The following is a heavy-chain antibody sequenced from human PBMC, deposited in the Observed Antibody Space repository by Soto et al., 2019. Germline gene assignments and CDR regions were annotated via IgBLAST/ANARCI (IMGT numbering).Heavy chain of an antibody. D-gene: IGHD6-6*01. J-gene: IGHJ4*02. Sequence: SGPTLVNPTQTLTLTCTFSGFSLSTSGMCVSWIRQPPEKALEWLALIDWDDDKYYSTSLKTRLTISKDTSKNQVVLTMTNMKPVDTATYYFARIQLVRGAATLGEHYYFDYWGQGTLITVST. CDR2: IDWDDDK. CDR3: ARIQLVRGAATLGEHYYFDY. V-gene: IGHV2-70*01. CDR1: GFSLSTSGMC.